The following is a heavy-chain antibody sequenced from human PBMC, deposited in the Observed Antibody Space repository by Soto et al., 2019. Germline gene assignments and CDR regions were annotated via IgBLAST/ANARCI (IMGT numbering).Heavy chain of an antibody. Sequence: SETLSLTCAVYGGSFSGYYWSWIRQPPGKGLEWIGEINHSGSTNYNPSLKSRVTISVDTSKNQFSLKLSSVTAADTAVYYCARGRGYSSSFLSYYYYGMDVWGQGTTVTVSS. J-gene: IGHJ6*02. V-gene: IGHV4-34*01. CDR2: INHSGST. CDR3: ARGRGYSSSFLSYYYYGMDV. CDR1: GGSFSGYY. D-gene: IGHD6-6*01.